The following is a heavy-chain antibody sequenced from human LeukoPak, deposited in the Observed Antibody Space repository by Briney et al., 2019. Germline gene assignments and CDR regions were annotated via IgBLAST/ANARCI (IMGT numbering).Heavy chain of an antibody. CDR3: AKDLYGGNSGNWFDP. Sequence: GGSLRLSCAASGSTFSSSWMTWVRQAPGKGLEWVSAISGSGGSTYYADSVKGRFTISRDNSKNTLYLQMNSLRAEDTAVYYCAKDLYGGNSGNWFDPWGQGTLVTVSS. CDR1: GSTFSSSW. CDR2: ISGSGGST. D-gene: IGHD4-23*01. J-gene: IGHJ5*02. V-gene: IGHV3-23*01.